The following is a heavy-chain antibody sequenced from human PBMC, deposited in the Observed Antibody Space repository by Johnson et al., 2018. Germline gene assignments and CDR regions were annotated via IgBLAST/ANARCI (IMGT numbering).Heavy chain of an antibody. CDR3: ARDGMCNGQFCV. CDR1: GFTVSNNY. D-gene: IGHD1-14*01. Sequence: VQLVESGGGLVQXGGSLRLXCAASGFTVSNNYMSWVRQAPGRGLELVSLIYSTGVPHYADPVKGRFTISRDNSKNTLYLQMNSLRTEDTAVYHCARDGMCNGQFCVWGKGTTVTVSS. V-gene: IGHV3-66*02. J-gene: IGHJ6*04. CDR2: IYSTGVP.